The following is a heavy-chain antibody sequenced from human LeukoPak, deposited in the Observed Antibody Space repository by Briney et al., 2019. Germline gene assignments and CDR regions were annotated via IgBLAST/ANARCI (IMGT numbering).Heavy chain of an antibody. V-gene: IGHV4-31*03. CDR3: AREAFGTSYNWFDP. CDR2: IYYSGST. J-gene: IGHJ5*02. Sequence: SETLSLTCTVSGGSISSGGYYWSWIGHHAGRGLEWIGNIYYSGSTYNNPSLKSRVTISVDTSKNQFSLKLSSETAADTAVYYCAREAFGTSYNWFDPWGQGTLVTVSS. D-gene: IGHD3-3*01. CDR1: GGSISSGGYY.